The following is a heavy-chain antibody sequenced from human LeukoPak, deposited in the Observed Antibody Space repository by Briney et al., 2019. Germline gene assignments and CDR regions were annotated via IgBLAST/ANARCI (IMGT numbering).Heavy chain of an antibody. CDR3: AKDRMAAAGRQDIWNY. D-gene: IGHD6-25*01. CDR1: GFTSSSYA. V-gene: IGHV3-23*01. Sequence: GGSLRLSCAASGFTSSSYAMTWVRQAPGKGLGWVSGISGSGDRTYYADSVKGRFTISRDNSKNTLYLEMNGLTAEDSAVYYCAKDRMAAAGRQDIWNYWGQGTLVTVSS. CDR2: ISGSGDRT. J-gene: IGHJ4*02.